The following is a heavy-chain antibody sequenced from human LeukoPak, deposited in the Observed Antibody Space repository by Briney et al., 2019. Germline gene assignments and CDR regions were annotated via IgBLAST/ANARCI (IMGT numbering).Heavy chain of an antibody. CDR2: IRYDGSNK. CDR1: GFTFSSYG. J-gene: IGHJ4*02. V-gene: IGHV3-30*02. Sequence: PGGSLRLSCAASGFTFSSYGMHWVRQAPGKGLEWVAFIRYDGSNKYYADSVKGRFTISRDNSKNTLYLQMNSLRAEDTAVYYCARVGTTVTTIRSPLDYWGQGTLVTVSS. D-gene: IGHD4-17*01. CDR3: ARVGTTVTTIRSPLDY.